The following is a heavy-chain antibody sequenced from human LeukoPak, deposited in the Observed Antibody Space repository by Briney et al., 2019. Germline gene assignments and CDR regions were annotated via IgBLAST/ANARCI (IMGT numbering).Heavy chain of an antibody. V-gene: IGHV3-53*01. CDR3: ARVLRNQLPPDS. Sequence: GGSLRLSCAASGFTVSDNYMTWVRQAPGKGLEWVSIIYNGDDTYYADSVKGRFTISRDNSKNTLYLQMNSMRGEDTAVYYCARVLRNQLPPDSWGQGTLVTVSS. CDR2: IYNGDDT. J-gene: IGHJ5*01. D-gene: IGHD1-14*01. CDR1: GFTVSDNY.